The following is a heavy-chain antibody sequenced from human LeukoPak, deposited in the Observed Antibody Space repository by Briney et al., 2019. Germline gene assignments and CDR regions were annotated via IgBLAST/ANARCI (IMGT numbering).Heavy chain of an antibody. CDR2: IYSGGST. Sequence: GGSLRLSCAASGFTVNSNYMTWVRQAPGRGLEWVSVIYSGGSTYYADSVKGRFTISRDNSKNTLYLQMNSLRAEDTAVYYRARVRKTTGLGHLTWFDPWGQGTLVTVSS. CDR3: ARVRKTTGLGHLTWFDP. V-gene: IGHV3-53*01. CDR1: GFTVNSNY. D-gene: IGHD3-16*01. J-gene: IGHJ5*02.